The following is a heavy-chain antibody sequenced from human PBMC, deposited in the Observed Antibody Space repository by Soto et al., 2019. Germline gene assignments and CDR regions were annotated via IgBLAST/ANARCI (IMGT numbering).Heavy chain of an antibody. Sequence: QVQLVQSGAVVKKPGSSVKVSCKASGGTFSSYAMNWVRQAPGPGLEWMGGIIPMFGTTTYAQKFQGRVTITADESTSTVHMERPGLTSDDTAVYYCGRDGAGMGATFEYWGQGTLVTVSS. J-gene: IGHJ4*02. CDR2: IIPMFGTT. V-gene: IGHV1-69*12. D-gene: IGHD1-26*01. CDR1: GGTFSSYA. CDR3: GRDGAGMGATFEY.